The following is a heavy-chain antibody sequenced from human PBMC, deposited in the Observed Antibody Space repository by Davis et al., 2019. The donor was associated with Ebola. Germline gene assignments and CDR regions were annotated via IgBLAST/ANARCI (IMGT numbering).Heavy chain of an antibody. CDR2: INAGNGNT. CDR1: GYTFTSYA. Sequence: AASVKVSCKASGYTFTSYAMHWVRQAPGQRLEWMGWINAGNGNTKYSQKFQGRVTITRDTSASTAYMELSSLRSEDTAVYYCARDLSMGAPDAFDIWGQGTMVTVSS. J-gene: IGHJ3*02. D-gene: IGHD1-26*01. CDR3: ARDLSMGAPDAFDI. V-gene: IGHV1-3*01.